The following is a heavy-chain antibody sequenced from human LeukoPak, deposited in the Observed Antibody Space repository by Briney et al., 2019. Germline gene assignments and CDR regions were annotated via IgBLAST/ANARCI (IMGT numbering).Heavy chain of an antibody. V-gene: IGHV3-30-3*01. Sequence: GGSLRLSCAASGFTFSNYAMHWVRQAPGKGLEWVAVISYDGSNKYNADSVKGRFTISRDNAKNSVYHQMNSLRAEDTAVYYCARQSYCNSTSCWSGDAFDIWGQGTMVTVSS. J-gene: IGHJ3*02. D-gene: IGHD2-2*01. CDR1: GFTFSNYA. CDR2: ISYDGSNK. CDR3: ARQSYCNSTSCWSGDAFDI.